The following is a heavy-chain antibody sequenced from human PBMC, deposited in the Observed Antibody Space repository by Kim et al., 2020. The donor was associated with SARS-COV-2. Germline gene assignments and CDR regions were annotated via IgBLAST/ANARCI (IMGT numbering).Heavy chain of an antibody. D-gene: IGHD3-3*01. V-gene: IGHV4-59*08. Sequence: SRVTVSVDTSKNQFSLKLSSVTAADTAVYYCARLSRITIFGVVIAGPVDYWGQGTLVTVSS. J-gene: IGHJ4*02. CDR3: ARLSRITIFGVVIAGPVDY.